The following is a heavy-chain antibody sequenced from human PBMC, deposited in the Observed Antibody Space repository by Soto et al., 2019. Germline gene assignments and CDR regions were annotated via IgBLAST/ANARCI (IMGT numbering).Heavy chain of an antibody. CDR1: GFTFSSYG. D-gene: IGHD1-26*01. J-gene: IGHJ4*02. CDR3: ARDVGATKYYFDY. CDR2: IWYDGSNK. Sequence: QVQLVESGGGVVQPGRSLRLSCAASGFTFSSYGMHWVRQAPGKGLEWVAVIWYDGSNKYYADSVKGRFTISRDNSKNTLYLQMNSLRAEDTAVYYCARDVGATKYYFDYWGPGTLVTVSS. V-gene: IGHV3-33*01.